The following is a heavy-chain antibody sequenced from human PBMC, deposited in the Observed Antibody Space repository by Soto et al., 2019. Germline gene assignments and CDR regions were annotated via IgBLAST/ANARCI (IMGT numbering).Heavy chain of an antibody. J-gene: IGHJ4*02. Sequence: QLQLQESGPGLVKPSQTLSLTCTVSGGSITSGGYYWSWIRQHPGKGLEWIGYIYYSGSAYYKPSLNSRVTISVDTSKNQFALRLTSLTAADTAVYYCATCDMVTHPRVFDYWGQGILVTVSS. D-gene: IGHD2-21*02. CDR2: IYYSGSA. CDR1: GGSITSGGYY. CDR3: ATCDMVTHPRVFDY. V-gene: IGHV4-31*03.